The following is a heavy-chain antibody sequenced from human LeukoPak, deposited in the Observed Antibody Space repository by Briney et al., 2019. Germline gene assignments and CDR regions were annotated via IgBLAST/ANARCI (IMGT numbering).Heavy chain of an antibody. CDR2: IIPIFGTA. J-gene: IGHJ4*02. CDR1: GGTFSSYA. Sequence: GASVKVSCKASGGTFSSYAISWVRQAPGQGLEWMGGIIPIFGTANYAQKFQGRVTITTDESTSTAYMELSSLRSEDTAVYYCARARKLSIAARLSFDYWGQGTLVTVSS. D-gene: IGHD6-6*01. CDR3: ARARKLSIAARLSFDY. V-gene: IGHV1-69*05.